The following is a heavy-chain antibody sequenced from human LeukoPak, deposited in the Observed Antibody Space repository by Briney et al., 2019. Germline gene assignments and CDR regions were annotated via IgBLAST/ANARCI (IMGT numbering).Heavy chain of an antibody. CDR3: AKDLSGSFDY. D-gene: IGHD2/OR15-2a*01. V-gene: IGHV3-30*18. CDR2: ISYDGSNK. Sequence: GRSLRLSCAASGFTFSSYGMHWVRQAPGKGRERVAVISYDGSNKYYADSVKGRFTISRDNSKNTLYLQMNSLRAEDTAVYYCAKDLSGSFDYWGQGTLVTVSS. J-gene: IGHJ4*02. CDR1: GFTFSSYG.